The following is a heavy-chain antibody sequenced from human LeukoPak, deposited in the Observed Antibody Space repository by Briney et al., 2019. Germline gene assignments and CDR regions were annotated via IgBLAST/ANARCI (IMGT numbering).Heavy chain of an antibody. D-gene: IGHD3/OR15-3a*01. CDR3: ARDFGLQIDY. Sequence: SETLSLTCAVYGGSFSGYYWSWIRHPPGKGLEWIGEINHSGSTNYNPSLKSRVTISVDTSKNQFSLKVSSVTAADTAVYYCARDFGLQIDYWGQGTLVTVSS. CDR1: GGSFSGYY. CDR2: INHSGST. J-gene: IGHJ4*02. V-gene: IGHV4-34*01.